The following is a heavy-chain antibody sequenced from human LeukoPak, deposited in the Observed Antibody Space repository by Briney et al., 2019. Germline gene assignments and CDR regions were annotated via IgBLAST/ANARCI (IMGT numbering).Heavy chain of an antibody. CDR3: ARAASSSSWYSGAAFDI. CDR1: GGSISSYY. D-gene: IGHD6-13*01. J-gene: IGHJ3*02. CDR2: IYYSGST. Sequence: SETLSLTCTVSGGSISSYYWSWIRQPPGKGLEWIGYIYYSGSTNYNPSLKSRVTISVDTSKNQFSLKLSSVTAADTAVYYCARAASSSSWYSGAAFDIWGQGTTVTVSS. V-gene: IGHV4-59*01.